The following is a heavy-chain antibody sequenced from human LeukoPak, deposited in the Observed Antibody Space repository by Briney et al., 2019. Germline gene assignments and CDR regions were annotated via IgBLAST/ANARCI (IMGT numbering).Heavy chain of an antibody. J-gene: IGHJ5*02. CDR3: ARDRSTVTTRRNWFDP. D-gene: IGHD4-17*01. CDR2: IYYSGST. V-gene: IGHV4-61*01. Sequence: SETLSLTCSVSGASVSSGTYYWSWIRQPPGKGLEWIGDIYYSGSTNYNPSLKSRVTISVDKSKNQFSLKLSSVTAADTAVYYCARDRSTVTTRRNWFDPWGQGTLVTVSS. CDR1: GASVSSGTYY.